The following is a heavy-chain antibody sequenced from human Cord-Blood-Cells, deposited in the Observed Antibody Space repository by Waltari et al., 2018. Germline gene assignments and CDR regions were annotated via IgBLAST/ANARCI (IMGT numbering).Heavy chain of an antibody. Sequence: QVQLVQSGAEVKKPGASVKVSCKASGYTFTGYYMPWVRQAPGQGLEWMGWINPNSGGTNYAQKFQGRVTMTRDTSISTAYMELSRLRSDDTAVYYCAREGCTNGVCWVNAFDIWGQGTMVTVSS. V-gene: IGHV1-2*02. CDR1: GYTFTGYY. D-gene: IGHD2-8*01. J-gene: IGHJ3*02. CDR3: AREGCTNGVCWVNAFDI. CDR2: INPNSGGT.